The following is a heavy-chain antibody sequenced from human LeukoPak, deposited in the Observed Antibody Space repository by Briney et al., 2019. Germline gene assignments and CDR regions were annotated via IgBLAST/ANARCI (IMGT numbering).Heavy chain of an antibody. Sequence: GGSLILSCAASGFTSSNYAMNWVRQAPGKGLERVSAIRDSDDSAYHADSVKGRFTISRDNTKNTLYLQMNSLRADDTAVYYCAKGSSESWYYYYMDVWGKGTTVTVSS. V-gene: IGHV3-23*01. CDR2: IRDSDDSA. CDR3: AKGSSESWYYYYMDV. D-gene: IGHD6-13*01. CDR1: GFTSSNYA. J-gene: IGHJ6*03.